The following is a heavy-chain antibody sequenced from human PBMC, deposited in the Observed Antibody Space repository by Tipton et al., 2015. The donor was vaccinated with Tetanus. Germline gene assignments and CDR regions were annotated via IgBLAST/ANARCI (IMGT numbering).Heavy chain of an antibody. CDR1: GDSVSGYY. CDR2: VYYTGDT. J-gene: IGHJ1*01. CDR3: AGVTAQRTELYFEH. Sequence: LRLSCTVSGDSVSGYYWSWIRQPPGKGLEWVGYVYYTGDTNYNPSLKSRVTISMDRSENQISLKMTSVTAADTAVHYRAGVTAQRTELYFEHWGQGTQVTVSS. V-gene: IGHV4-59*02. D-gene: IGHD2-8*02.